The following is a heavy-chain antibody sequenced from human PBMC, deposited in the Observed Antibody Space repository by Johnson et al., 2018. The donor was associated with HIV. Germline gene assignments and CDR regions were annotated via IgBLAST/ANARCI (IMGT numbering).Heavy chain of an antibody. Sequence: VQLVESGGGLVQSGGSLRLSCAASGFTVSSNYMSWVRQAPGKGLEWVSVIYSGGSTYYADSVKGRFTISRDNSNNTLYLQMNSLRAEDTAVYYCAKDPYSGSPIDIWGQGTMVTVSS. CDR1: GFTVSSNY. CDR3: AKDPYSGSPIDI. J-gene: IGHJ3*02. D-gene: IGHD1-26*01. V-gene: IGHV3-66*02. CDR2: IYSGGST.